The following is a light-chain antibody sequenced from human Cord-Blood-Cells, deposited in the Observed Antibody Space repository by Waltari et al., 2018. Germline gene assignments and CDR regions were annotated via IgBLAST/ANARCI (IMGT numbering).Light chain of an antibody. J-gene: IGLJ1*01. CDR3: CSYAGSYTFV. Sequence: QSALTQPRSVSGSPGQSVTIHCTGTSSDVGGYNYVSWYQHHPGKAPKLMIYDGSKRPSGVPDRCSGSKSGNTASLTISGLQAEDEADYYCCSYAGSYTFVFGTGTKVTVL. CDR1: SSDVGGYNY. V-gene: IGLV2-11*01. CDR2: DGS.